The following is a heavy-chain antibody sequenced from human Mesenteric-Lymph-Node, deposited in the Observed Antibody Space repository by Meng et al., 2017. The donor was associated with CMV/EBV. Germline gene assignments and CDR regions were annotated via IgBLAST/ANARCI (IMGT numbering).Heavy chain of an antibody. D-gene: IGHD6-6*01. J-gene: IGHJ4*02. CDR1: GYTFTGYY. CDR2: INPNSGGT. CDR3: ARSSLISSSPWSFDY. Sequence: ASVKVSCKAFGYTFTGYYMHWVRQAPGQGLEWMGWINPNSGGTNYAQKFQGRVTMTRDTSISTAYMELSRLRSDDTAVYYCARSSLISSSPWSFDYWGQGTLVTVSS. V-gene: IGHV1-2*02.